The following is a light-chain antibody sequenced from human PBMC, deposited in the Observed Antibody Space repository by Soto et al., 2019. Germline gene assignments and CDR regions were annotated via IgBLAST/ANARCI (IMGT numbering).Light chain of an antibody. J-gene: IGKJ1*01. CDR1: QSVSCL. V-gene: IGKV1-5*01. CDR2: DAS. Sequence: DIQMTQSPPTLSASVGDTVSVTCRASQSVSCLLAWYQQKPGEAPKLLIYDASALPRGVPSRFSGSGSGTKFTLTISNLQPDDCATYYCQQYENYWTFGQGTKVDI. CDR3: QQYENYWT.